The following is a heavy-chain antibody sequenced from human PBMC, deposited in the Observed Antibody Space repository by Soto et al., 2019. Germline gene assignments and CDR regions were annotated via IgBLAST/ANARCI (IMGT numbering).Heavy chain of an antibody. D-gene: IGHD4-17*01. CDR2: ISAYNGNT. Sequence: EASVKVSCKASGYTFTSYGISWVRQAPGQGLEWMGWISAYNGNTNYAQKLQGRVTMTTDTSTSTAYMELRSLRSDDTAVYYCARDPLDYGDYSPHFDYWGQGTLVTVSS. J-gene: IGHJ4*02. CDR3: ARDPLDYGDYSPHFDY. V-gene: IGHV1-18*01. CDR1: GYTFTSYG.